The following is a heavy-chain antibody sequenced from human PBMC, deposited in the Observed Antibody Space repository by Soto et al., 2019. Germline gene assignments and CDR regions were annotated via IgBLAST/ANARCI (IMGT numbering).Heavy chain of an antibody. CDR1: GFPFSSYG. Sequence: QVQLVESGGGVVQPGRSLRLSCAASGFPFSSYGMHWVRQAPSKGLEWVAHISYDGSNKHYTDSVKGRFNISRDNSKKMWYLQMSSLRAEDTAVYYCAGGQYYFDYCGQGTRVSVSS. CDR3: AGGQYYFDY. CDR2: ISYDGSNK. V-gene: IGHV3-30*03. J-gene: IGHJ4*02. D-gene: IGHD2-15*01.